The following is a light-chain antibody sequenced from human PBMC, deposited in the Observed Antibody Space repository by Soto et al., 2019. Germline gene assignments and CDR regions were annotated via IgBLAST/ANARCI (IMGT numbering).Light chain of an antibody. J-gene: IGKJ4*01. CDR2: DAS. Sequence: DIQMTQSPPSLSASVGDRVTITCRASQGIGKDLGWYQQRPGKAPKRLIYDASNLESGVPSRFSGSGSGTDFALTISSLQHEDLATYYCLQHNSLLTFGGGTKVDIK. CDR3: LQHNSLLT. V-gene: IGKV1-17*01. CDR1: QGIGKD.